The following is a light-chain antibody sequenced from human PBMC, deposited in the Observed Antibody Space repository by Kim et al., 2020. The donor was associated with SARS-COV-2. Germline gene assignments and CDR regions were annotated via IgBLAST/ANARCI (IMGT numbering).Light chain of an antibody. V-gene: IGKV3-11*01. J-gene: IGKJ4*01. CDR1: PRARSY. Sequence: EIVLTQSPATLSLSPGDRATLYCRASPRARSYLAWYQQKPGQAPRLLIYDASNRATGIPGRFSGSGSGTDFTLTISSLEPEDFAVYYCQQRSAWPLTFGGGTKVDIK. CDR2: DAS. CDR3: QQRSAWPLT.